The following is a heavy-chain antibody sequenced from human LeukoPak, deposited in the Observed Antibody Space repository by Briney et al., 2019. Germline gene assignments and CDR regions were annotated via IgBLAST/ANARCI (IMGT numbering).Heavy chain of an antibody. D-gene: IGHD3-3*01. CDR2: IYYSGST. J-gene: IGHJ5*02. CDR3: ARSDFWSGYWPYWFDP. CDR1: GGSISSSSYY. Sequence: SETLSLTCTVSGGSISSSSYYWGWIRQPPGKGLEWIGSIYYSGSTYYNPSLRSRVTISVDTSKNQFSLKLSSVTAADTAVYYCARSDFWSGYWPYWFDPWGQGTLVTVSS. V-gene: IGHV4-39*01.